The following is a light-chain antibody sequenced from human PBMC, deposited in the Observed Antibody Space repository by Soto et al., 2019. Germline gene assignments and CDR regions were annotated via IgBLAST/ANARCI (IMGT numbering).Light chain of an antibody. CDR3: NSHTSGDFRV. CDR1: SSDVSRYNH. CDR2: EVS. J-gene: IGLJ1*01. Sequence: QSALTQPASVSGSPGQSITISCTGTSSDVSRYNHVSWYQHHPGKAPKLIISEVSNRPSGVSNRFSGSKSGYTASLTISGLQAEDEADYYRNSHTSGDFRVFGAGTKVTVL. V-gene: IGLV2-14*01.